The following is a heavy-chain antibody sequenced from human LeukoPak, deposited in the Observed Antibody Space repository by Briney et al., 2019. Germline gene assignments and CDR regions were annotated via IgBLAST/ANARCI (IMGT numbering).Heavy chain of an antibody. CDR1: GGSISSYY. CDR2: IYTSGST. CDR3: ARGGEYYSSPSNFDY. J-gene: IGHJ4*02. V-gene: IGHV4-4*07. D-gene: IGHD4-11*01. Sequence: SETLSLTCTASGGSISSYYWSWIRQPAVKGLEWIGRIYTSGSTNYNPSLKSRVTMSVDTSKNQFSLKLSSVTAADTAVCYCARGGEYYSSPSNFDYWGQGTLVTVSS.